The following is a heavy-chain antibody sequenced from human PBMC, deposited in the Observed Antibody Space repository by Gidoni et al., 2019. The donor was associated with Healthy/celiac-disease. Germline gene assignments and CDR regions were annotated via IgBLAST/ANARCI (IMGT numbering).Heavy chain of an antibody. V-gene: IGHV4-34*01. CDR1: GGSFSGYY. D-gene: IGHD4-4*01. Sequence: QVQLQQWGAGLLKPSETLSLTCAAYGGSFSGYYWSWIRQPPGKGLEWIGEINHSGSTNYNPSLKSRVTISVDTSKNQFSLKLSSVTAADTAVYYCARGWAAAGGTTAGGDYWGQGTLVTVSS. CDR2: INHSGST. J-gene: IGHJ4*02. CDR3: ARGWAAAGGTTAGGDY.